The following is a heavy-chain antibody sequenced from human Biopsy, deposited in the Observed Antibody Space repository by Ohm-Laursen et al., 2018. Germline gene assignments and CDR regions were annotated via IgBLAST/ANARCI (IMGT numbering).Heavy chain of an antibody. CDR1: GFTFSSHA. Sequence: SLRLSCAASGFTFSSHAMAWVRQAPGKGLEWVSGISDSGDSAYYADSVKGRFTISRDNSRNTLYLQMNSLRAGDTAVYYCATTRSFDNWGQGTLVTVSS. CDR2: ISDSGDSA. CDR3: ATTRSFDN. V-gene: IGHV3-23*01. D-gene: IGHD5-24*01. J-gene: IGHJ4*02.